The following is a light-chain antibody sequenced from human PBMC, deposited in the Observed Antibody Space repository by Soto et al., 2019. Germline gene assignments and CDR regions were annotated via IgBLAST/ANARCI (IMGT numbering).Light chain of an antibody. J-gene: IGKJ1*01. CDR3: MQTLQTWT. CDR2: LGS. V-gene: IGKV2-28*01. CDR1: QSLLHSNGYNY. Sequence: DIAMTQSPLSLPVTPGEPASISCRSSQSLLHSNGYNYLDWYLQKPGQSPQLLIYLGSNRASGVPGRFSGSGSGTDFTLKISRVEAEDVGVYYCMQTLQTWTFGQGTKVDIK.